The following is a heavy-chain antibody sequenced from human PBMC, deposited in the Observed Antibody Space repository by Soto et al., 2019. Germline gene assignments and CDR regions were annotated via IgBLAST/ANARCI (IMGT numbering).Heavy chain of an antibody. Sequence: GGSLRLSCAASGFSFSDYTMNWVRQAPGKGLEWVSAISSSSSDYTFYADSVRGRFTISRDNAKKSLYLQMNSLRAEDTAVYYCSRFDYGDYLFDYWGQGTLVTVSS. CDR2: ISSSSSDYT. V-gene: IGHV3-21*01. J-gene: IGHJ4*02. CDR3: SRFDYGDYLFDY. D-gene: IGHD4-17*01. CDR1: GFSFSDYT.